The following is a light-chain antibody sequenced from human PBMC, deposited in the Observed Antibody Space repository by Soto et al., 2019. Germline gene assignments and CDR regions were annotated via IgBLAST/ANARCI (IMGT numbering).Light chain of an antibody. CDR1: SGSVSTSYY. V-gene: IGLV8-61*01. J-gene: IGLJ1*01. CDR2: NTD. Sequence: QAVVTQEPSFSVSPGGTVTLTCGLSSGSVSTSYYPSWHQQTPGQAPRTLIYNTDTRSSGVPDRFSGSKSGTSATLGITGFQTGDEADYYCGSWDSSLSAYVFGTGTKLTVL. CDR3: GSWDSSLSAYV.